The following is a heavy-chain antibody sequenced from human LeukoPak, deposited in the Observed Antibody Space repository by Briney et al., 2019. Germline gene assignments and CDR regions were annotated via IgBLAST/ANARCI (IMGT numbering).Heavy chain of an antibody. CDR1: GFSVSSNF. CDR3: ARKGLRYFGWLSG. D-gene: IGHD3-9*01. J-gene: IGHJ1*01. CDR2: IYSGGST. V-gene: IGHV3-66*01. Sequence: GGSLRLSCAASGFSVSSNFMSWVRKAPGKGLEWVSVIYSGGSTYYADSVKGRFIISRENSKNILYLQMNSLRAEDTAVYYCARKGLRYFGWLSGWGQGTLVTVSS.